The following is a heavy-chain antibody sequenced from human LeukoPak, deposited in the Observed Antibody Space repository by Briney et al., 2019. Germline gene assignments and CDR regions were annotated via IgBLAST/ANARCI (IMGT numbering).Heavy chain of an antibody. J-gene: IGHJ4*02. Sequence: PGGSLRLSCAASGFIVSSNYMSWVRQAPGKGLEWVSVIYNGGSTYYADSVKGRFTISRDKSKNTLFLQMNSLRAEDTAVYYCARGVHDFWSGFYFDYWGQGTLVTVSS. CDR2: IYNGGST. CDR3: ARGVHDFWSGFYFDY. D-gene: IGHD3-3*01. CDR1: GFIVSSNY. V-gene: IGHV3-66*02.